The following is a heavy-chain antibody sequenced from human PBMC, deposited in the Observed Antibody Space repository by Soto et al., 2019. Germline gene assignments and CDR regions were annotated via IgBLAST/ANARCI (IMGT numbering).Heavy chain of an antibody. J-gene: IGHJ4*02. D-gene: IGHD6-19*01. Sequence: VKVSCKASGYTFTGYAMHWVRQAPGQRLEWMGWINAGNGNTKYSQKFQGRVTITRDTSASTAYMELSSLRSEDTAVYYCARAVAVAADFDFWRQGTLVTVSS. CDR2: INAGNGNT. CDR3: ARAVAVAADFDF. V-gene: IGHV1-3*01. CDR1: GYTFTGYA.